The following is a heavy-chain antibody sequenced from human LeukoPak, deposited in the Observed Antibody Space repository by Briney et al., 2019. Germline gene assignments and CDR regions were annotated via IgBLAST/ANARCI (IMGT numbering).Heavy chain of an antibody. Sequence: ASVKVSCKASGYTFTSYGISWVRQAPGQGLEWMGWISAYNGNTNYAQKPQGRVTMTTDTSTSTAYMELRSLRSDDTAVYYCARAPGYCSGGSCYSGFDYWGQGTLVTVSS. CDR1: GYTFTSYG. CDR2: ISAYNGNT. V-gene: IGHV1-18*01. CDR3: ARAPGYCSGGSCYSGFDY. J-gene: IGHJ4*02. D-gene: IGHD2-15*01.